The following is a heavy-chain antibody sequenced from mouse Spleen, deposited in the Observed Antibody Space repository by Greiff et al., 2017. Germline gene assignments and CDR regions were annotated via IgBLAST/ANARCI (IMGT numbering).Heavy chain of an antibody. D-gene: IGHD2-3*01. V-gene: IGHV1S137*01. CDR3: ARSDGYYAMDY. CDR1: GYTFTDYA. Sequence: VQLQQSGAELVRPGVSVKISCKGSGYTFTDYAMHWVKQSHAKSLEWIGVISTYYGDASYNQKFKGKATMTVDKSSSTAYMELARLTSEDSAIYYCARSDGYYAMDYWGQGTSVTVSS. J-gene: IGHJ4*01. CDR2: ISTYYGDA.